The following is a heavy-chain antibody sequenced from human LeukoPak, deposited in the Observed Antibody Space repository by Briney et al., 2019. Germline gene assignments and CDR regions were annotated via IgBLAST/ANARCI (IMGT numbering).Heavy chain of an antibody. Sequence: GGSLRLSCAASGFTFSSYAMSWVRQAPGKGLEWVAVIWYDGSNKYYADSVKGRFTISRDNSKNTLYLQMNSLRAEDTAVYYCAKSSNEDSSGWVIDYWGQGTLVTVSS. CDR3: AKSSNEDSSGWVIDY. D-gene: IGHD6-19*01. J-gene: IGHJ4*02. CDR1: GFTFSSYA. V-gene: IGHV3-30*02. CDR2: IWYDGSNK.